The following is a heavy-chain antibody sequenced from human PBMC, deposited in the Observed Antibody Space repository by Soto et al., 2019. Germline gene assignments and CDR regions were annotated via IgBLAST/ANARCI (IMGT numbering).Heavy chain of an antibody. CDR1: GYTFTSYG. CDR3: ARDLHGDPYS. CDR2: ISAYNGNT. D-gene: IGHD4-17*01. J-gene: IGHJ4*02. V-gene: IGHV1-18*01. Sequence: QVQLVQSGAEVKKPGASVKVSCKASGYTFTSYGISWVRQAPGQGLEWMGWISAYNGNTNYAQKLXGXSXMXXDTSTSTAYVELRSLRSDDTAVYYCARDLHGDPYSWGQGTLVTVSS.